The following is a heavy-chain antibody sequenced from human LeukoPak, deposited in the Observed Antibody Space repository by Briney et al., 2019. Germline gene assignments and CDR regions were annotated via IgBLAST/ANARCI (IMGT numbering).Heavy chain of an antibody. Sequence: PGGSLRLSCAASGFTFSGSAMHWVRQASGKGLEWVGRIRSKANSYATAYAASVKGRFTISRDDSKNTAYLQMNSLKTEDTAVYYCTSRRPPSIAAAGRVGYWGQGTLVTVSS. CDR1: GFTFSGSA. J-gene: IGHJ4*02. V-gene: IGHV3-73*01. D-gene: IGHD6-13*01. CDR2: IRSKANSYAT. CDR3: TSRRPPSIAAAGRVGY.